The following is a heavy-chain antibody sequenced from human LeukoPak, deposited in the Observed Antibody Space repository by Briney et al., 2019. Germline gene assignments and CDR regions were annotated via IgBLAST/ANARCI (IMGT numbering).Heavy chain of an antibody. CDR2: IYYSGST. Sequence: SETLSLTCTVSGGSISSYYWSWIRQPPGKGLEWIGYIYYSGSTNYNPSLKSRVTISVDTSKNQFSLKLSSVTAADTAVYYCARQHDSYYYYYIDVWGSGTRVTVSS. J-gene: IGHJ6*03. V-gene: IGHV4-59*08. CDR1: GGSISSYY. CDR3: ARQHDSYYYYYIDV.